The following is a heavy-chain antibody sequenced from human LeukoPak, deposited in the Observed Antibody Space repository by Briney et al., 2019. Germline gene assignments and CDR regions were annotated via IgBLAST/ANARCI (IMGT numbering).Heavy chain of an antibody. V-gene: IGHV1-69*13. Sequence: ASVKVSCKAPGGTFSSYAISWVRQAPGQGLEWMGGIIPIFGTANYAQKFQGRVTITADESTSTAYMELSSLRSEDTAVYYCARLSVYCSSTSCPIPNFDYWGQGTLVTVSS. D-gene: IGHD2-2*01. CDR2: IIPIFGTA. J-gene: IGHJ4*02. CDR3: ARLSVYCSSTSCPIPNFDY. CDR1: GGTFSSYA.